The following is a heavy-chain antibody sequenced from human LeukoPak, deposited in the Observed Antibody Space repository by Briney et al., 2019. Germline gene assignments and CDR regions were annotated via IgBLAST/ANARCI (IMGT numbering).Heavy chain of an antibody. D-gene: IGHD2-2*02. CDR3: AREDIVVVPAAIEYYYYYMDV. CDR1: GGSISSYY. CDR2: IYTSGST. J-gene: IGHJ6*03. Sequence: SETLSLTCTVSGGSISSYYWSWIRQPAGKGLEWIGRIYTSGSTNYNPSLKSRVTMSVDTSKNQFSLKLSSVTAADTAVYYCAREDIVVVPAAIEYYYYYMDVWGKGTTVTVSS. V-gene: IGHV4-4*07.